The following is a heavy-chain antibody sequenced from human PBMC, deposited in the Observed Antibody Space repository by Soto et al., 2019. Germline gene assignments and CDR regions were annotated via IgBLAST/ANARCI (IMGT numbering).Heavy chain of an antibody. CDR3: ARGPPSCSSTSCPDIFAFDI. V-gene: IGHV3-33*01. CDR2: IWYDGSNK. Sequence: GGSLRLSCAASGFTFSSYGMHWVRQAPGKGLEWVAVIWYDGSNKYYADSVKGRFTISRDNSKNTLYLQMNSLRAEDTAVYYCARGPPSCSSTSCPDIFAFDIWGQGTMVTVSS. D-gene: IGHD2-2*01. CDR1: GFTFSSYG. J-gene: IGHJ3*02.